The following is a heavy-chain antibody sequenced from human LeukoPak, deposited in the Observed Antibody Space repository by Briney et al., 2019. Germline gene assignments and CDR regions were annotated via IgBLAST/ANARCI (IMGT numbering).Heavy chain of an antibody. V-gene: IGHV3-30*03. Sequence: PGRSLRLSCAASGFTFSSYGMHWVRQAPGKGLEWVAVISYDGSNKYYADSVKGRFTISRDNSKNTLYLQMNSLRVEDTAVYYCARVGYYSSGPFSYFDYWGQGTLVTVSS. CDR1: GFTFSSYG. J-gene: IGHJ4*02. CDR3: ARVGYYSSGPFSYFDY. CDR2: ISYDGSNK. D-gene: IGHD3-10*01.